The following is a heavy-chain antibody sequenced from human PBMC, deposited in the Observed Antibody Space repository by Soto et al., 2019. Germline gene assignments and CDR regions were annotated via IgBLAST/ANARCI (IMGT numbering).Heavy chain of an antibody. J-gene: IGHJ6*02. D-gene: IGHD3-10*01. CDR3: AKGAYLVRGYYYGMDV. V-gene: IGHV3-23*01. Sequence: GGSLRLSCAASGFTFSSYAMSWVRQAPGKGLEWVSAISGSGGSTYYADSVKGWFTISRDNSKNTLYLQMNSLRAEDTAVYYCAKGAYLVRGYYYGMDVWGQGTTVTVS. CDR1: GFTFSSYA. CDR2: ISGSGGST.